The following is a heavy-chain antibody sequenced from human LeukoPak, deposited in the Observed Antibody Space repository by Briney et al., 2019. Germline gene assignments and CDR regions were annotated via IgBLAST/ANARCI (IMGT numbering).Heavy chain of an antibody. CDR1: GFTFSSYA. Sequence: GGSLRLSCAASGFTFSSYAMSWVRQAPGKGLEWVSAISGSGGSTYYADSVKGRFTISRDNSKNTLYLQMNSLRAEDTAVYYCARGGDYDILTGFPSWVDYWGQGTLVTVSS. CDR3: ARGGDYDILTGFPSWVDY. D-gene: IGHD3-9*01. J-gene: IGHJ4*02. CDR2: ISGSGGST. V-gene: IGHV3-23*01.